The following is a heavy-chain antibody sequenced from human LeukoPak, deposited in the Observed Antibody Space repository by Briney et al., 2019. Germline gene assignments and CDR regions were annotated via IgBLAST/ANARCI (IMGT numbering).Heavy chain of an antibody. CDR1: GVFFSNYD. CDR3: ARGVTVTTDF. CDR2: LSSSGGST. V-gene: IGHV3-23*01. Sequence: SGGSLRLSCVASGVFFSNYDMNWVRQAPGKGLEWVSGLSSSGGSTFYADSVKGRFTISRDNSKNTVYLQMNSLRGEDTAIYYCARGVTVTTDFWGQGTLVTVSS. D-gene: IGHD4-17*01. J-gene: IGHJ4*02.